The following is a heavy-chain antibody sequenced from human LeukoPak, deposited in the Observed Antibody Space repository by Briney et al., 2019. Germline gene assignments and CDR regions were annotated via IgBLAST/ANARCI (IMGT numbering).Heavy chain of an antibody. CDR3: AKGPFIAAAGNWLDP. CDR1: GFTFSSDA. J-gene: IGHJ5*02. D-gene: IGHD6-13*01. CDR2: ISGSGGST. Sequence: GGSLRLSCAASGFTFSSDAMSWVRQAPGKGLEWVSAISGSGGSTYYADSVKGRFTISRDNSKDTLYLQMNSLRAEDTAVYYCAKGPFIAAAGNWLDPWGQGTLVTVSS. V-gene: IGHV3-23*01.